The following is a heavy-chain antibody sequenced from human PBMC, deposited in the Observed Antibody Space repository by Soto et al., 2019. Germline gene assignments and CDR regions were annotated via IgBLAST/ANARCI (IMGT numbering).Heavy chain of an antibody. D-gene: IGHD6-13*01. CDR1: GFSLSTRGVG. Sequence: SGPTLVNPTQTLALTCTFSGFSLSTRGVGVGWIRQPPGKALEWLALIYWDDDKRYSPSLKTRLTITKDTSKNQVVLTMTNMDPVDTPKYSCAHIGVSRWFDFWGQGTLVTFSS. V-gene: IGHV2-5*02. CDR3: AHIGVSRWFDF. CDR2: IYWDDDK. J-gene: IGHJ4*02.